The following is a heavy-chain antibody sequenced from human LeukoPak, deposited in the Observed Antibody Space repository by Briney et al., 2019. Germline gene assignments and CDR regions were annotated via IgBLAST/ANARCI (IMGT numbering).Heavy chain of an antibody. V-gene: IGHV1-2*02. CDR1: GYTFTGYY. CDR2: INPNSGGT. J-gene: IGHJ4*02. Sequence: ASVKVSFKASGYTFTGYYMHWVRQAPGQGLEWMGWINPNSGGTNYAQKFQGRVTMTRDTSISTAYMELSRLRSDDTAVYYCANWGGRAHYFDYWGQGTLVTVSS. CDR3: ANWGGRAHYFDY. D-gene: IGHD7-27*01.